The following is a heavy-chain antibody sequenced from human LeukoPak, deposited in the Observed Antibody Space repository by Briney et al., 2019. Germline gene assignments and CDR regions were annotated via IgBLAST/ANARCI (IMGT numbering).Heavy chain of an antibody. CDR3: ARDIVVVPAAIEEEYYFDY. V-gene: IGHV1-69*01. D-gene: IGHD2-2*02. CDR1: GGTFSSYA. CDR2: IIPIFGTA. J-gene: IGHJ4*02. Sequence: ASVKVPCKASGGTFSSYAISWVRQAPGQGLEWMGGIIPIFGTANYAQKFQGRVTITADESTSTAYMELSSLRSEDTAVYYCARDIVVVPAAIEEEYYFDYWGQGTLVTVSS.